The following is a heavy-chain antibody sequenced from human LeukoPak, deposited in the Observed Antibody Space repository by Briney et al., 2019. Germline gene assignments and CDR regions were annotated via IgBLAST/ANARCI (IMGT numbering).Heavy chain of an antibody. CDR3: ARGYDILTGYTRSFDY. D-gene: IGHD3-9*01. CDR2: INHSGST. V-gene: IGHV4-34*01. CDR1: GGSFSGYY. J-gene: IGHJ4*02. Sequence: PSETLSLTCAVYGGSFSGYYWSWIRQPPGKGLEWIGEINHSGSTNYNPSLKSRVTISVDTSKNQSSLKLSSVTAADTAVYYCARGYDILTGYTRSFDYWGQGTLVTVSS.